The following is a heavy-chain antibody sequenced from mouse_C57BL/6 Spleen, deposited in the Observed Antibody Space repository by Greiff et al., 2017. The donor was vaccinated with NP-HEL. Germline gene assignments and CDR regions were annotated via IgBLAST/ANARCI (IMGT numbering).Heavy chain of an antibody. CDR3: AREGVYYYGSSRYFDY. D-gene: IGHD1-1*01. V-gene: IGHV5-4*01. CDR1: GFTFSSYA. Sequence: EVKVVESGGGLVKPGGSLKLSCAASGFTFSSYAMSWVRQTPEKRLEWVATISDGGSYTYYPDNVKGRFTISRDNAKNNLYLQMSHLKSEDTAMYYCAREGVYYYGSSRYFDYWGQGTTLTVSS. J-gene: IGHJ2*01. CDR2: ISDGGSYT.